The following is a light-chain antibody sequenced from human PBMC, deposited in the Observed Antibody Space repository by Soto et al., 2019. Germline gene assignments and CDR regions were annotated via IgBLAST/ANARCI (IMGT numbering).Light chain of an antibody. CDR3: LQDYNYPWT. CDR2: AAS. J-gene: IGKJ1*01. Sequence: AIQMTQSPSSLSASVVDRVTITCLASQGIRNDLGWYQQKPGKAPKFLIYAASSLQSGVPSRFSGSGSGTDFTLTISSLQPEDFATYYCLQDYNYPWTFGQGTKVDIK. CDR1: QGIRND. V-gene: IGKV1-6*01.